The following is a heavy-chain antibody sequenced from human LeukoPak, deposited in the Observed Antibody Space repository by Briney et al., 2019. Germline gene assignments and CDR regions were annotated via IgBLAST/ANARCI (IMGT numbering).Heavy chain of an antibody. D-gene: IGHD6-13*01. Sequence: GGSLRLSCAASGFTFITYAMTWVRQAPGKGLEWVSSISNTGGNTYYADFVRGRFTISRDNSKNTLYLQMNSLRAEDTAVYYCAKDGYSSSRYPLAGAHTWGQGTLVTVSS. CDR1: GFTFITYA. J-gene: IGHJ5*02. V-gene: IGHV3-23*01. CDR2: ISNTGGNT. CDR3: AKDGYSSSRYPLAGAHT.